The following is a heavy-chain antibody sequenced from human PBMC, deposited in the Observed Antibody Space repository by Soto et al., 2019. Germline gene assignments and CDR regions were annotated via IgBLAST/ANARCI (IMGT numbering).Heavy chain of an antibody. J-gene: IGHJ6*02. CDR1: GYSFTSYA. CDR3: ARFMGGAYGMDV. CDR2: INAGNGNT. Sequence: ASVKVLCKASGYSFTSYAMHWVRQAPGQRLEWMGWINAGNGNTKYSQKFQGRVTITRDTSATTAHLELSSLRSEDTAVYYCARFMGGAYGMDVWGQGTTVTVSS. D-gene: IGHD2-15*01. V-gene: IGHV1-3*01.